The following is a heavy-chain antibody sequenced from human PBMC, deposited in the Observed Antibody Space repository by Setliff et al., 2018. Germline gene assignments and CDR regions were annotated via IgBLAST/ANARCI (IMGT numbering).Heavy chain of an antibody. Sequence: PSETLSLTCAVSGGSISSGGYSWSWIRQPPGKGLEWIGYIYHSGSTYYNPSLKSRVTISVDRSKNQFSLKLSSVTAADTAVYYCARYCGGDCYSDVHYYYGMDVWGQGTTVTSP. V-gene: IGHV4-30-2*01. CDR2: IYHSGST. D-gene: IGHD2-21*02. J-gene: IGHJ6*02. CDR3: ARYCGGDCYSDVHYYYGMDV. CDR1: GGSISSGGYS.